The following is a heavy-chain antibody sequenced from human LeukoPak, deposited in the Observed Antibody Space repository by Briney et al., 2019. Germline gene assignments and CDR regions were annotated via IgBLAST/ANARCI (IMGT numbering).Heavy chain of an antibody. CDR3: ARGGPTYGSKYNWFDP. Sequence: ASVKVSCKASGYTFTGYYMHWVRQAPGQGLEWMGRINPNSGGTNYAQKFQGRVTMTRDTSISTAYMELGRLTSDDTAVYYCARGGPTYGSKYNWFDPWGQGTLVTVSS. D-gene: IGHD4/OR15-4a*01. V-gene: IGHV1-2*06. J-gene: IGHJ5*02. CDR1: GYTFTGYY. CDR2: INPNSGGT.